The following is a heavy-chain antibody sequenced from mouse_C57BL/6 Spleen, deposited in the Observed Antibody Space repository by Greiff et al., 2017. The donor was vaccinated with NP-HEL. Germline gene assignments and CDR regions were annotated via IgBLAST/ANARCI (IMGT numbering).Heavy chain of an antibody. V-gene: IGHV1-52*01. J-gene: IGHJ3*01. Sequence: QVQLQQPGAELVRPGSSVKLSCKASGYTFTSYWMHWVKQRPIQGLEWIGNIDPSDSETHYNQKFKDKATLTVDKSSSTAYMQLSSLTSEDSAVYYCARRDYGSSYAWFAYWGQGTLVTVSA. D-gene: IGHD1-1*01. CDR3: ARRDYGSSYAWFAY. CDR1: GYTFTSYW. CDR2: IDPSDSET.